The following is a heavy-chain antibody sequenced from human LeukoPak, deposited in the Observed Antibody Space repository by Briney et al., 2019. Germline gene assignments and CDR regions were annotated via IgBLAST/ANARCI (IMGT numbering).Heavy chain of an antibody. J-gene: IGHJ5*01. CDR3: AGQRFGELRVHFDS. Sequence: SETLSLTCTVSGGSISNYYWSWIRQPPGKGLEWIGYLYYSGSTDYNPSLKSRVTISVDTSKSQFYLKLKSVTAADTAVYYCAGQRFGELRVHFDSWGLGTLVTVSS. CDR1: GGSISNYY. V-gene: IGHV4-59*08. CDR2: LYYSGST. D-gene: IGHD3-10*01.